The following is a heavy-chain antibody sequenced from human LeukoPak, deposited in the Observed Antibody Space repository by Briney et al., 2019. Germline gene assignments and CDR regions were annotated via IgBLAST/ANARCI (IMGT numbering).Heavy chain of an antibody. CDR2: ISSSGSTI. J-gene: IGHJ4*02. Sequence: KPGGSLRLSCAASGFTFSDYYMSWIRQAPGKGLEWVSYISSSGSTIYYADSVKGRFTISRDNAKNSLYLQMNSLRAEDTAVYYCVRAYDEYFDWLSHWGQGTLVTVSS. CDR3: VRAYDEYFDWLSH. D-gene: IGHD3-9*01. V-gene: IGHV3-11*04. CDR1: GFTFSDYY.